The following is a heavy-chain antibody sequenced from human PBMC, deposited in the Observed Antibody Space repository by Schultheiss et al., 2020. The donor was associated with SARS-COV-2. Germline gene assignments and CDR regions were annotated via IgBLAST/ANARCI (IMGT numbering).Heavy chain of an antibody. CDR3: ARGGDFDWSDYYYGMDV. Sequence: SETLSLTCTVSGGSISSGGYYWSWIRQHPGKGLEWIGYIYYSGSTYYNPSLKSRVTMSVDTSKNQFSLKLSSVTAADTAVYYCARGGDFDWSDYYYGMDVWGQGTTVTVSS. J-gene: IGHJ6*02. D-gene: IGHD3-9*01. V-gene: IGHV4-31*03. CDR2: IYYSGST. CDR1: GGSISSGGYY.